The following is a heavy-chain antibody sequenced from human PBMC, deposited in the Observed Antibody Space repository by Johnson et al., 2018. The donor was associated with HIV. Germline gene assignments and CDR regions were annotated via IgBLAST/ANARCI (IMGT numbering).Heavy chain of an antibody. CDR3: AKGLGGAFDI. Sequence: VQLVESGGGVVRPGGSLRLSCAASGFTFDDYGMSWVRQAPGKGLEWVSAISGSDFGPYYADSVRGRFTISRDNSKNTLYLQMNSLRAEDTAVYYCAKGLGGAFDIWGQGTMVTVSS. D-gene: IGHD3-16*01. CDR2: ISGSDFGP. V-gene: IGHV3-23*04. J-gene: IGHJ3*02. CDR1: GFTFDDYG.